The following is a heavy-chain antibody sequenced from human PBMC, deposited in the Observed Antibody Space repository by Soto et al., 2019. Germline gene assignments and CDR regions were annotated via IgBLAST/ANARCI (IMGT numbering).Heavy chain of an antibody. CDR1: GGSVSSNRGA. J-gene: IGHJ6*02. V-gene: IGHV6-1*01. D-gene: IGHD3-10*01. CDR2: TYYRSKWYN. Sequence: PSQTLSLTCAISGGSVSSNRGAWNWIRQSPSRGLEWLGRTYYRSKWYNEYAVSVKSRITINPDTSKNQFSLHLNSVTPDDTAVYYCSRCASGTPDRYGMDVWGQGTTVTVSS. CDR3: SRCASGTPDRYGMDV.